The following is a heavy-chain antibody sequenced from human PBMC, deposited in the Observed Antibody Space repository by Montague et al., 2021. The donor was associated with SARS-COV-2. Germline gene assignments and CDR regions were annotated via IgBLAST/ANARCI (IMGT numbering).Heavy chain of an antibody. CDR3: ARRSLGYCSGGGCYSAFDP. D-gene: IGHD2-15*01. CDR1: GGSISSYY. J-gene: IGHJ5*02. V-gene: IGHV4-59*01. CDR2: IYYSGST. Sequence: SETLSLTCTVSGGSISSYYWSWIRQPPGKGLEWIGYIYYSGSTNYNPSHKSRVTISVDTSKNQFSLKLSSVTAADTAVYYCARRSLGYCSGGGCYSAFDPWGQGTLVTVSS.